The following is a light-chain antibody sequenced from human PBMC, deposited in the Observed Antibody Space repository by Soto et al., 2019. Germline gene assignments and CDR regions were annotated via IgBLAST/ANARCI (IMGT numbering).Light chain of an antibody. J-gene: IGLJ1*01. Sequence: QSVLTQPASVSGSPGQSIAISCSGSSSDVGGYKYVSWYQQHPGKAPKLMIYDVGNRPSGVSDRFSGSKSGNTASLTISGLQSEDEADYYCSSYTSSNSYVFGTGTQLTVL. CDR2: DVG. CDR1: SSDVGGYKY. CDR3: SSYTSSNSYV. V-gene: IGLV2-14*03.